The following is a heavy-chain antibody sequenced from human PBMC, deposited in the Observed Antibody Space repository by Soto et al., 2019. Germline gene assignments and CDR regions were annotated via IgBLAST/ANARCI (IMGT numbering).Heavy chain of an antibody. J-gene: IGHJ6*02. V-gene: IGHV1-69*01. CDR1: GGTFSSYA. Sequence: QVQLVQSGAEVKKPGSSVKVSCKAPGGTFSSYAMSWVRQAPGQGLEWMGGIIPIFGTAKYAQKFQGRVTITADESTSTGYMELSSPRSEDTAVYYCARSQGGSSSLDIYYYYYYGMDVWGQGTTVTVSS. CDR3: ARSQGGSSSLDIYYYYYYGMDV. D-gene: IGHD2-15*01. CDR2: IIPIFGTA.